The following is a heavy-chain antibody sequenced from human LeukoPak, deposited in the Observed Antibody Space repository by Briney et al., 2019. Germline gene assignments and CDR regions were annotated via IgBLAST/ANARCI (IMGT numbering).Heavy chain of an antibody. Sequence: SETLSLTCTVSGGSISSSSYYWGWIRQPPGKGLEWIGSIYHSGSTYYNPSLKSRVTISVDTSKNQFSLKLSSVTAADTAVYYCARHLGSYGSRWFDPWGQGTLVTVSS. V-gene: IGHV4-39*01. CDR2: IYHSGST. CDR1: GGSISSSSYY. CDR3: ARHLGSYGSRWFDP. D-gene: IGHD5-18*01. J-gene: IGHJ5*02.